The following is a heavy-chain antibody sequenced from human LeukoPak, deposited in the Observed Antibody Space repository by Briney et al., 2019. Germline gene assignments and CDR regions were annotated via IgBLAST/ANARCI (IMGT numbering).Heavy chain of an antibody. CDR2: ISAYNGNT. J-gene: IGHJ1*01. V-gene: IGHV1-18*01. D-gene: IGHD3-3*01. Sequence: GASVKVSCKASGYTFTSYGISWVRQAPGQGLEWMGWISAYNGNTNYAQKLQGRVTMTRNTSISTAYMELSSLRSEDTAVYYCARPGYDFWSGYYEHWGQGTLVTVSS. CDR3: ARPGYDFWSGYYEH. CDR1: GYTFTSYG.